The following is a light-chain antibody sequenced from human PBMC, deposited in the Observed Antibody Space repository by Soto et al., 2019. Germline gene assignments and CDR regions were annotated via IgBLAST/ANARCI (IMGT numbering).Light chain of an antibody. Sequence: DFPMTQSPPSLSASIGDRVTVTCRASHDIGNSLAWYQQRPGKSPTLLIYGASTLQSGVPPRFSGSGSGTDFTLAINTLRPEDVATYFCQNYNSAPFIFGGGTKVEVK. CDR2: GAS. V-gene: IGKV1-27*01. J-gene: IGKJ4*01. CDR1: HDIGNS. CDR3: QNYNSAPFI.